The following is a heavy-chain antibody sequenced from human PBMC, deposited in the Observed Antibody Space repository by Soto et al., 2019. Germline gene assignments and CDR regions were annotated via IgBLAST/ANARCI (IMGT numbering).Heavy chain of an antibody. D-gene: IGHD6-19*01. CDR1: GFSLSTSGVG. CDR3: AQSSGWFTGGDY. J-gene: IGHJ4*02. CDR2: IYWDDDK. V-gene: IGHV2-5*02. Sequence: SGPTLVNPTQTLTLTCTFSGFSLSTSGVGVGWIRQPPGKTLEWLALIYWDDDKRYSPSLNSRLTITKDTSKNQVVLIMTNMNPVDTATYYCAQSSGWFTGGDYWGQGTLVTVSS.